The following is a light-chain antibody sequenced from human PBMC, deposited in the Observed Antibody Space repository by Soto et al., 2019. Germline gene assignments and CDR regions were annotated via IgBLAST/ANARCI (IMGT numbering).Light chain of an antibody. J-gene: IGLJ2*01. CDR1: SSDVGDFNY. V-gene: IGLV2-14*03. Sequence: QSALTQPASVSGSPGRSVTISRTGTSSDVGDFNYVSWYQHLPGRAPKLIIYDVTNRPSGISYRFSASKSGRTASLTISGLQAEDEADYYCSSYSSSTTHVVFGGGTKLTVL. CDR3: SSYSSSTTHVV. CDR2: DVT.